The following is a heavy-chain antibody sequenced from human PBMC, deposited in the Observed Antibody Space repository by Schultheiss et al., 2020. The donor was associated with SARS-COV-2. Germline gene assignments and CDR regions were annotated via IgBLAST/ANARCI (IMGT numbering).Heavy chain of an antibody. Sequence: GGSLRLSCAASGFTFSSYEMNWVRQAPGKGLEWVSAISGSGGSTYYADSVKGRFTISRDNAKNSLYLQMNSLRAEDTAVYYCARDEYVSRYSGYDFYYYYGMDVWGQGTTVTVSS. D-gene: IGHD5-12*01. CDR1: GFTFSSYE. V-gene: IGHV3-48*03. CDR3: ARDEYVSRYSGYDFYYYYGMDV. CDR2: ISGSGGST. J-gene: IGHJ6*02.